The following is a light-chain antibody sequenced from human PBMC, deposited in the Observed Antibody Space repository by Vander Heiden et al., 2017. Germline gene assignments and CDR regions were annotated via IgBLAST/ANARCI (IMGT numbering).Light chain of an antibody. Sequence: DVVMTQSSLSLPVTPGEPASISCRSSQSLLHTDGYNYLDWYLQKPGQSPQLLIYLGSNRASGVPDRFSGSGSGTDFTLKISRVEAEDVGVYYCMQALHTPLTFGGGTKVEIK. CDR2: LGS. J-gene: IGKJ4*01. V-gene: IGKV2-28*01. CDR1: QSLLHTDGYNY. CDR3: MQALHTPLT.